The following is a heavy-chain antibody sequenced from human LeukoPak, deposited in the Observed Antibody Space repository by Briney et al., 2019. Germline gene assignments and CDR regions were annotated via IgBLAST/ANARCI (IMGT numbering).Heavy chain of an antibody. D-gene: IGHD5-12*01. CDR1: GLTVSTNY. V-gene: IGHV3-53*01. J-gene: IGHJ4*02. Sequence: GGSLRLSCAASGLTVSTNYFSWVRLAPGKGLEWVSVIYSGGSTYYADSVKGRFTISRDNSKNTLYLQMNSLRAEDTAVYYCAKGGSGYDLIRGLDYWGQGTLVTVSS. CDR3: AKGGSGYDLIRGLDY. CDR2: IYSGGST.